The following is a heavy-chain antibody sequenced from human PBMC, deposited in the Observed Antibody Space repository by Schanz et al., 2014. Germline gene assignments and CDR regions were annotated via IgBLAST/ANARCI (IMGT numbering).Heavy chain of an antibody. CDR3: AKIERNED. CDR2: IGTSGGT. CDR1: GFTLSNYA. D-gene: IGHD1-1*01. V-gene: IGHV3-23*01. Sequence: VHLLESGGGLVEPGGSLRLSCAASGFTLSNYAMSWVRQAPGKGLEWVSTIGTSGGTNYAESVKGRFTISRDNSKNTLYLQMNSLRAEDTAVYFCAKIERNEDWGQGTLVTVSS. J-gene: IGHJ4*02.